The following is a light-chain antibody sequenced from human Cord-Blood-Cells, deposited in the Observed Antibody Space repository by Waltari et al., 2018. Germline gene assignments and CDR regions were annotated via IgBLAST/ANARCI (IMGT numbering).Light chain of an antibody. CDR2: DAS. CDR3: QQFNNYLIT. CDR1: QGISSA. Sequence: AIQLTQSPSSLSASVGDRVTITCRANQGISSALAWYQQKPGKAPKLLIYDASSLESGVPSRFNGSGSGTDFTLTISSLQPEDFATYYCQQFNNYLITFGQGARLEIK. J-gene: IGKJ5*01. V-gene: IGKV1D-13*01.